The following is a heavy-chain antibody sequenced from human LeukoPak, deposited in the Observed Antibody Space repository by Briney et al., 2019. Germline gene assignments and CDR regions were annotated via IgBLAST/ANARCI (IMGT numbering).Heavy chain of an antibody. J-gene: IGHJ4*02. CDR1: GASISSYY. D-gene: IGHD3-22*01. Sequence: SETLSLTCTVSGASISSYYWSWIRQPPGKGLEWIGYIYYSGSTNYNPSLKSRVTISVDTSKNQFSLKLSSVTAADTAVYYCARDSPTYYYDSSGGIDYWGQGTLVTVSS. V-gene: IGHV4-59*01. CDR2: IYYSGST. CDR3: ARDSPTYYYDSSGGIDY.